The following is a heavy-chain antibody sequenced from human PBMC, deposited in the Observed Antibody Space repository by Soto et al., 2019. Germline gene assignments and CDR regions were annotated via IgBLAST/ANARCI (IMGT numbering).Heavy chain of an antibody. D-gene: IGHD3-3*01. CDR1: GGSISSGDYY. J-gene: IGHJ5*02. CDR3: ARGQGTRRIFFVFWFDP. Sequence: PSETLSLTCTVSGGSISSGDYYWSWIRQPPGKGLEWIGYIYYSGSTYYNPSLKSRVTISVDTSKNQFSLKLSSVTAADTAAYYCARGQGTRRIFFVFWFDPWGQGTLVTVSS. CDR2: IYYSGST. V-gene: IGHV4-30-4*01.